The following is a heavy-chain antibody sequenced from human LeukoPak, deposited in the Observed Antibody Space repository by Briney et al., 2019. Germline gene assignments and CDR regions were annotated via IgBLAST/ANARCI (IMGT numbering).Heavy chain of an antibody. J-gene: IGHJ4*02. V-gene: IGHV1-24*01. CDR3: ATDLLHSSSWQFDY. CDR2: FDPEDGET. Sequence: ASVKVSCKVSGYTLTELSMHWVRQAHGKGLEWMGGFDPEDGETIYAQKFQGRVTMTEDTSTDTAYMELSSLRSEDTAVYYCATDLLHSSSWQFDYWGQGTLVTVSS. D-gene: IGHD6-13*01. CDR1: GYTLTELS.